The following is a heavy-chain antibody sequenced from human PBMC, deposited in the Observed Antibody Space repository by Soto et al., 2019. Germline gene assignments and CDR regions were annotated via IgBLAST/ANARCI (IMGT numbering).Heavy chain of an antibody. CDR1: GYTFTICY. CDR3: ASSNYYDSSALL. J-gene: IGHJ4*02. V-gene: IGHV1-46*03. Sequence: ASVKVSCKASGYTFTICYMHWVRQAPGQGLEWMGIINPSGGSTSYAQKFQGRVTMTRDTSTSTVYMELSSLRSEDTAVYYCASSNYYDSSALLWGQGTLVTVSS. CDR2: INPSGGST. D-gene: IGHD3-22*01.